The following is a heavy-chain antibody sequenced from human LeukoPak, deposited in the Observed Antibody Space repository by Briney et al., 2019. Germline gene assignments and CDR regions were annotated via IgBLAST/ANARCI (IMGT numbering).Heavy chain of an antibody. CDR2: IYPGDSDT. CDR1: GYSFTNYW. J-gene: IGHJ4*02. D-gene: IGHD6-13*01. Sequence: GESLKISCKGSGYSFTNYWIGWVRQMPGKGLEWMGTIYPGDSDTKYSPSFQGQVTISADKFISTAYLQWSSLKASDTAMYYCARRIAAAGSIGTRYFDYWGQGTLVTVSS. V-gene: IGHV5-51*01. CDR3: ARRIAAAGSIGTRYFDY.